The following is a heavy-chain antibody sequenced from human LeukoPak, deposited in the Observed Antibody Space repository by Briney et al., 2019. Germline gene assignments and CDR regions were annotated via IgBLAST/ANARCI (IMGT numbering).Heavy chain of an antibody. Sequence: PGGSLRPSCAASGFSFSSYLMSWVRQAPGKGLEWVSTISGNGGGTYYADSVKGRFTISRDNSKNTLYLQMNSLRAEDRALYYCARRLCSGGSCSSFDYWGQGTLVTVSS. V-gene: IGHV3-23*01. CDR2: ISGNGGGT. J-gene: IGHJ4*02. CDR3: ARRLCSGGSCSSFDY. CDR1: GFSFSSYL. D-gene: IGHD2-15*01.